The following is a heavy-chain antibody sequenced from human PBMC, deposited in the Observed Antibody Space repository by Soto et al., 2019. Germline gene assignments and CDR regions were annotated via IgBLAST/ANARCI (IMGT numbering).Heavy chain of an antibody. CDR2: IYYSGYT. V-gene: IGHV4-31*03. Sequence: QVQLQESGPGLVKPSQTLSLTCTVSGGSISSGSYYWSWIRQHPGKGLEWIGYIYYSGYTYYNPSLKSRVTISLDTSTNQFSLKLSSVTAADTAVYYCARVLGYCSGGNCYHDYWGQGTLVTVSS. J-gene: IGHJ4*02. CDR3: ARVLGYCSGGNCYHDY. CDR1: GGSISSGSYY. D-gene: IGHD2-15*01.